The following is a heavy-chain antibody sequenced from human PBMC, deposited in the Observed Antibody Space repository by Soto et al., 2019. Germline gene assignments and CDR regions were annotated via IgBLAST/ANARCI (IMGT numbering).Heavy chain of an antibody. D-gene: IGHD3-3*01. V-gene: IGHV3-33*01. CDR3: ARDAVLRFLEWPEPARPIDY. CDR1: GFTFSSYG. Sequence: TGGSLRLSCAASGFTFSSYGMHWVRQAPGKGLEWVAVIWYDVSNKYYADSVKGRFTISRDNSKNTLYLQMNSLRAEDTAVYYCARDAVLRFLEWPEPARPIDYWGQGTLGIVSP. CDR2: IWYDVSNK. J-gene: IGHJ4*02.